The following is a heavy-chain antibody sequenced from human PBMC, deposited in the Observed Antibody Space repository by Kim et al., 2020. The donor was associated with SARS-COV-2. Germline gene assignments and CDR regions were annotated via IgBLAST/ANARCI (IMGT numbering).Heavy chain of an antibody. D-gene: IGHD6-6*01. J-gene: IGHJ5*02. CDR2: IDPSDSYT. CDR3: ARLKGPGSIAARPWFDP. V-gene: IGHV5-10-1*01. CDR1: GYSFTSYW. Sequence: GESLKISCKGSGYSFTSYWISWVRQMPGKGLEWMGRIDPSDSYTNYSPSFQGHVTISADKSISTAYLQWSSLKASDTAMYYCARLKGPGSIAARPWFDPWGQGTLVTVSS.